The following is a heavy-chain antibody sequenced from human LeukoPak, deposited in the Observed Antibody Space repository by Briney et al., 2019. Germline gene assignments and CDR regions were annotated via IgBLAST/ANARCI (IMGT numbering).Heavy chain of an antibody. J-gene: IGHJ6*03. V-gene: IGHV1-69*13. CDR3: ARDGGMATIQNYYYYYYMDV. CDR2: IIPIFGTA. D-gene: IGHD5-24*01. Sequence: GASVKVSCKASGGTFSSYAISWVRQAPGQGLEWMGGIIPIFGTANYAQKFQGRVTITADESTSTAYMELSSLRSEDTAVYYCARDGGMATIQNYYYYYYMDVWGKGTTVTVSS. CDR1: GGTFSSYA.